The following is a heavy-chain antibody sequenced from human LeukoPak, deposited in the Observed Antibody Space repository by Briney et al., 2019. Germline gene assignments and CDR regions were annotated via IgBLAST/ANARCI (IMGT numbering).Heavy chain of an antibody. D-gene: IGHD3-10*01. CDR3: ARHPYGSGSPFDY. J-gene: IGHJ4*02. CDR2: MYYSGTT. CDR1: GSSMNLYS. Sequence: SETLSLTCSVSGSSMNLYSWNWIRQSPGKGLEWIAYMYYSGTTNYNPSLENRAAISLDLSRHQFSLRLNSVTAADTAVYFCARHPYGSGSPFDYWGQGTLVTVSS. V-gene: IGHV4-59*08.